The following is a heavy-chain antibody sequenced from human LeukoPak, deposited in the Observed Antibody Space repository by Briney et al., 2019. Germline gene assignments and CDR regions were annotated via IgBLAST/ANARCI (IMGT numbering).Heavy chain of an antibody. CDR2: IYYSGST. J-gene: IGHJ3*02. CDR1: GGSISSYY. D-gene: IGHD5-18*01. Sequence: TSETLSLTCTVSGGSISSYYWSWIRQPPGKGLEWIGYIYYSGSTNYSPSLKSRVTISVDTSKNQFSLKLSSVTAADTAVYYCARDSTAMVGSDAFDIWGQGTMVTVSS. CDR3: ARDSTAMVGSDAFDI. V-gene: IGHV4-59*12.